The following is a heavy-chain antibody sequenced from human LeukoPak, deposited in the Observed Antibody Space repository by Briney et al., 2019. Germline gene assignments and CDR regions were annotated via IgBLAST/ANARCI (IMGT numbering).Heavy chain of an antibody. CDR3: VKDFGRIRGTPDS. CDR2: ISGSGNGFSI. CDR1: GFFFTIYT. D-gene: IGHD1-26*01. J-gene: IGHJ4*02. Sequence: GGSLRLSCSASGFFFTIYTMYWVRQAPGKGPEYVSTISGSGNGFSIYYADSVKGRFTISRDDSKSILYLQMNGLRSEDTAVYYCVKDFGRIRGTPDSWGQGTLVTVSS. V-gene: IGHV3-64D*06.